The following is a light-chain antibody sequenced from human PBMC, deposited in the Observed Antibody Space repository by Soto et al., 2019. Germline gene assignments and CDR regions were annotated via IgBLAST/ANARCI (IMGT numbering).Light chain of an antibody. CDR1: QSISSW. CDR3: QQYNSYPWT. V-gene: IGKV1-5*03. J-gene: IGKJ1*01. Sequence: DIQMTQSPSTLSASVGDRVTITCRASQSISSWLAWYQQKPGKAPKLLIYKASSLESGVPSRFSGSESGTEFTLTISSLQPDDSATYYCQQYNSYPWTFGQGTKVEIK. CDR2: KAS.